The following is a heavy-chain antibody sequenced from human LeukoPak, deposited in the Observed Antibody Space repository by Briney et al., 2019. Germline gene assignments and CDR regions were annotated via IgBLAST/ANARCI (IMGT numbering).Heavy chain of an antibody. V-gene: IGHV3-30*04. D-gene: IGHD2-2*01. CDR1: GFTFSSYA. Sequence: GRSLRLSCAASGFTFSSYAMHWVRQAPGKGLEWVAVISYDGSNKYYADSVKGRFTISRDNSKNTLYLQVNSLRAEDTAVYYCAREVRGYCSSTSCYGRYFDYWGQGTLVTVSS. J-gene: IGHJ4*02. CDR3: AREVRGYCSSTSCYGRYFDY. CDR2: ISYDGSNK.